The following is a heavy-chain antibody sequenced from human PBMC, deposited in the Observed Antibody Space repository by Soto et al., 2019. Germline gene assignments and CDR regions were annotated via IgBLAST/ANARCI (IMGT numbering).Heavy chain of an antibody. CDR1: GGTFSSYT. J-gene: IGHJ4*02. Sequence: QVQLVQSGAEVKKPGSSVKVSCKASGGTFSSYTISWVRQAPGQGLEWMGRIIPILGIANYAQKFQGRVTITADKSTCTAYLELSSLRSEDTAVYYCATLATTVTNLDYWGQGTLVTVSS. D-gene: IGHD4-17*01. CDR2: IIPILGIA. V-gene: IGHV1-69*02. CDR3: ATLATTVTNLDY.